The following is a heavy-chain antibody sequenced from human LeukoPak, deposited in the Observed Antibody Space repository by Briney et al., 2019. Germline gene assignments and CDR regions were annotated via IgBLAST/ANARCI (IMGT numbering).Heavy chain of an antibody. CDR1: GGSMNNDY. CDR3: ARSLSRSSYGNFDY. Sequence: TSETLSLTCTVSGGSMNNDYWSWIRQPPGKGLEWIGYLSYSGSTSYNPSLKRRVTISADTSKNQFSLKMNSVTAADTAVYYCARSLSRSSYGNFDYWGQGTLVTVSP. D-gene: IGHD3-10*01. V-gene: IGHV4-59*01. J-gene: IGHJ4*02. CDR2: LSYSGST.